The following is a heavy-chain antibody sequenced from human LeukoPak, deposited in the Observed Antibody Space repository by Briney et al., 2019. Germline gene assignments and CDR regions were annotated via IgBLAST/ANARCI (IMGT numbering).Heavy chain of an antibody. CDR2: IYYTGAT. CDR3: ARAGYSYGTGYYFDY. Sequence: QASETLSLTCTVSGGSISSYYWSWIRLPPGKGLEWIGYIYYTGATYYNPSLKCRVTISLDTSKNQFSLKLSSVTAADAAVYYCARAGYSYGTGYYFDYWGQGALVTVSS. CDR1: GGSISSYY. J-gene: IGHJ4*02. D-gene: IGHD5-18*01. V-gene: IGHV4-59*01.